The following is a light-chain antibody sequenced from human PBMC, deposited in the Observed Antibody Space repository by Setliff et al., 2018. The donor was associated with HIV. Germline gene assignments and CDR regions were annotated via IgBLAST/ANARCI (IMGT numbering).Light chain of an antibody. CDR1: TSDVGAYDY. Sequence: QSALAQPASVSGSPGQSITISCTGTTSDVGAYDYVSWYQQHPGKAPKLMIYEVSYRPSGISTRFSGSKSGNTASLTISGLQAEDEADYHCSSYTTTSTVVFGGGTQLTVL. CDR3: SSYTTTSTVV. V-gene: IGLV2-14*01. J-gene: IGLJ2*01. CDR2: EVS.